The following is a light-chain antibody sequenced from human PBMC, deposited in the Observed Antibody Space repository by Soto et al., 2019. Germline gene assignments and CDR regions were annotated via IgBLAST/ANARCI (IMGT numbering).Light chain of an antibody. V-gene: IGLV2-14*01. CDR3: SSYTNINTRACV. J-gene: IGLJ1*01. CDR1: NSDVGDYNL. Sequence: QSVLTQPASVSGSPGQSITISCSGTNSDVGDYNLVSWYQQRPGKAPKLVIFDVSNRPSGVSDRFSGSKSGNTASLTISGLQAEDEAEYYCSSYTNINTRACVFGTGTKLTVL. CDR2: DVS.